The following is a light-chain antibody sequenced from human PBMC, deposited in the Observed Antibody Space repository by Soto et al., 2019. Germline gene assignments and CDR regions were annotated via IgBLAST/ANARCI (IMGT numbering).Light chain of an antibody. J-gene: IGLJ2*01. CDR2: EGS. Sequence: QSALTQPASVSGSPGQSITISCTETRRDVGSYNLVSWYQQHPGKAPKHMIYEGSKRPSGVSNRFSGSKSGNTASLTISGLQAEDEADYYCCSYAGSSTVVFGGGTKLTVL. CDR1: RRDVGSYNL. CDR3: CSYAGSSTVV. V-gene: IGLV2-23*01.